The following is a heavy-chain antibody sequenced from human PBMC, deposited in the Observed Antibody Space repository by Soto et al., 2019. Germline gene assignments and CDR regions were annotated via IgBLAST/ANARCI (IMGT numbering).Heavy chain of an antibody. CDR3: ARDYSSTVSDERYFDY. CDR2: IYHSGST. D-gene: IGHD6-13*01. V-gene: IGHV4-4*02. CDR1: SGSISSSNW. Sequence: SETLSLTCAVSSGSISSSNWWSWVRQPPGKGLEWIGEIYHSGSTNYNPSLKSRVTISVDKSKNQFSLKLSSVTAADTAVYYCARDYSSTVSDERYFDYWGQGTLVTVSS. J-gene: IGHJ4*02.